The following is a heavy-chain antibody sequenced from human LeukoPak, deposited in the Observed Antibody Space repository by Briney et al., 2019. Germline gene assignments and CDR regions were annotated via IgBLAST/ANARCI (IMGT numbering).Heavy chain of an antibody. CDR1: GGSISSGGYY. J-gene: IGHJ4*02. V-gene: IGHV4-31*03. CDR2: IYYSGST. CDR3: ARETLHNYGAHN. Sequence: SQTLSLTCTVPGGSISSGGYYWSWIRQHPGKGLEWIGYIYYSGSTYYNPSLKSRVTISVDTSKNQFSLKLSSVTAADTAVYYCARETLHNYGAHNWGQGTLVTVSS. D-gene: IGHD5-24*01.